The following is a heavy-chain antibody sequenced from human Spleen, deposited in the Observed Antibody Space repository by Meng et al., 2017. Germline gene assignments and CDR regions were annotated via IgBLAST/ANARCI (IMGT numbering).Heavy chain of an antibody. CDR3: ARYEHFDWLLRGEDY. CDR2: IYHSGST. V-gene: IGHV4-38-2*02. CDR1: GYSISSGYY. D-gene: IGHD3-9*01. J-gene: IGHJ4*02. Sequence: GSLRLSFTVSGYSISSGYYWGWIRQPPGKGLEWIGSIYHSGSTYYNPSLKSRVTISVDTSKNQFSLKLSSVTAAATAVYYCARYEHFDWLLRGEDYWGQGTLVTVSS.